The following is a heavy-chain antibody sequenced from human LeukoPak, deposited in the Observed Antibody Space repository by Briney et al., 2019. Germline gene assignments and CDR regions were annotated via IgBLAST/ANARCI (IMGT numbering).Heavy chain of an antibody. CDR2: IYYSGST. V-gene: IGHV4-59*01. CDR3: ARESYGGRDY. J-gene: IGHJ4*02. Sequence: SETLSLTCTVSGGSISSYYWSWVRQPPGKGLEWIGYIYYSGSTNYNPSLKSRVTISVDTSKNQFYLRLTSVTAADTAVYYCARESYGGRDYWGQGTLVTVSS. D-gene: IGHD3-16*01. CDR1: GGSISSYY.